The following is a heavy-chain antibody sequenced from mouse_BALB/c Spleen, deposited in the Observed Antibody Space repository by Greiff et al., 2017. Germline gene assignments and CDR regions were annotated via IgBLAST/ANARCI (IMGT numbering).Heavy chain of an antibody. CDR1: GFTFSSYG. Sequence: EVKLVESGGGLVQPGGSLKLSCAASGFTFSSYGMSWVRQTPDKRLELVATINSNGGSTYYPDSVKGRFTISRDNAKNTLYLQMSSLKSEDTAMYYCARLGFAYWGQGTLVTVSA. CDR3: ARLGFAY. J-gene: IGHJ3*01. CDR2: INSNGGST. V-gene: IGHV5-6-3*01.